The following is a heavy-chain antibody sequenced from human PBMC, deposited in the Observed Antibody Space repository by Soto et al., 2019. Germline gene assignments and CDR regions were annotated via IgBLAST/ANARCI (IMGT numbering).Heavy chain of an antibody. CDR2: VYYSGTT. D-gene: IGHD3-22*01. V-gene: IGHV4-30-4*01. Sequence: PSETLSLTCTVSGASINNNDYYWSWIRQTPGKGLEWIGYVYYSGTTDYIPSLKSRLSMSIDKSQNQFTLKLNSVTAADTATYYCARMSYFYDKWYFDLWGRGALVTVSS. CDR1: GASINNNDYY. J-gene: IGHJ2*01. CDR3: ARMSYFYDKWYFDL.